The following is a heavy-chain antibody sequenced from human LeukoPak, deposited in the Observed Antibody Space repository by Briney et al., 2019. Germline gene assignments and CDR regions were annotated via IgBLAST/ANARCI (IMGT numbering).Heavy chain of an antibody. J-gene: IGHJ4*02. Sequence: SETLSLTCTVSGGSISSSSYYWGWIRQPPGKGLEWIGSIYYSGSTYYNPSLKSRVTISVDTSKNQFSLKLSSVTAADTAVYYCARDRSDYGLDYWGQGTLVTVSS. CDR2: IYYSGST. D-gene: IGHD4-17*01. V-gene: IGHV4-39*07. CDR3: ARDRSDYGLDY. CDR1: GGSISSSSYY.